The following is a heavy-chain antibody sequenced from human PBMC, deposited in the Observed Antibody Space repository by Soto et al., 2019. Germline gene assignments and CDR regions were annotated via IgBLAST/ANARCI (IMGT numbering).Heavy chain of an antibody. D-gene: IGHD6-19*01. CDR1: GFTFSSYA. CDR3: GREGSGSSSGGHRHFNY. V-gene: IGHV3-30-3*01. Sequence: QVQLVESGGGVVQPGRSLRLSCAASGFTFSSYAMHWVRQAPGKGLEWVAVISYDGSNKYYADSVKGRFTIFRDNYKNTLYLPLNSLRPEDTAVYYCGREGSGSSSGGHRHFNYWGQETWVTVSP. J-gene: IGHJ4*02. CDR2: ISYDGSNK.